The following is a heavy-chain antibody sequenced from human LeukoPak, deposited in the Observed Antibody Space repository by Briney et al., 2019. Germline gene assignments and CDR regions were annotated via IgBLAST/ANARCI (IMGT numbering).Heavy chain of an antibody. CDR1: GFTFSTYA. Sequence: GGSLRLSCAASGFTFSTYAMNWVRQAPGKGLEWVSVISGSGGSTYYADSVKGRFTISRDNSKNTLYLQMNSLRADDTAVYYCAKDWEYDSSGYYFDYWGQGTLVTVSS. D-gene: IGHD3-22*01. J-gene: IGHJ4*02. CDR2: ISGSGGST. CDR3: AKDWEYDSSGYYFDY. V-gene: IGHV3-23*01.